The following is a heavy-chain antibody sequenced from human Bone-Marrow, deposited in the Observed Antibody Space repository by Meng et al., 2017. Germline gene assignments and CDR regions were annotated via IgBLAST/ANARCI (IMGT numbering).Heavy chain of an antibody. Sequence: SVKVSCKASGGTFSSYTISWVRQAPGQGREWRGRIIPILGRANYAQKFQGRVTITADKSTSTAYMELSSLRSEDTAVYYCARERSLWFGELLSCGGFDTWGQGTLVTVSS. V-gene: IGHV1-69*08. J-gene: IGHJ5*02. CDR3: ARERSLWFGELLSCGGFDT. CDR2: IIPILGRA. D-gene: IGHD3-10*01. CDR1: GGTFSSYT.